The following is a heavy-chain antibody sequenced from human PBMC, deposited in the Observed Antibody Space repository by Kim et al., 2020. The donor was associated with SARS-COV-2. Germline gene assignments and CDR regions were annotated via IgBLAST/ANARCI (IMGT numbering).Heavy chain of an antibody. CDR2: IYYSGST. D-gene: IGHD3-22*01. V-gene: IGHV4-39*01. Sequence: SETLSLTCTVSGGSISSSSYYWGWIRQPPGKGLEWIGSIYYSGSTYYNPSLKSRVTISVDTSKNQFSLKLSSVTAADTAVYYCARLQTQPYDSSGYYSNFDYWGQGTLVTVSS. CDR3: ARLQTQPYDSSGYYSNFDY. CDR1: GGSISSSSYY. J-gene: IGHJ4*02.